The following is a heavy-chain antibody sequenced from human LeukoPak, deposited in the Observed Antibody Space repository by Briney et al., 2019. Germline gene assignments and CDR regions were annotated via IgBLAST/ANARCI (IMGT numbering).Heavy chain of an antibody. CDR2: IRSKAYGGTT. Sequence: GRSLRLSCTASGFTFGDYAMSWVRQAPGKGLEWVGFIRSKAYGGTTEYAASVKGRFTISRDDSKSIAYLQMNGLKTEDTAVYYCTREYFYDFWSGDAFDIWGQGTMVTVSS. J-gene: IGHJ3*02. CDR1: GFTFGDYA. V-gene: IGHV3-49*04. D-gene: IGHD3-3*01. CDR3: TREYFYDFWSGDAFDI.